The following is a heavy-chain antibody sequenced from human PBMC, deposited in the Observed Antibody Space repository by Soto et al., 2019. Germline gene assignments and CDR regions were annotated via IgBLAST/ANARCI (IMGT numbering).Heavy chain of an antibody. J-gene: IGHJ6*03. CDR1: GFTSSSYS. Sequence: GGSLRLSCAASGFTSSSYSMNWVRQAPGKGLEWVSSISSSSSYIYYADSAKGRFTISRDNAKNSLYLQMNSLRAEDTAVYYCARDVWEAVAGTRYYYYMDVWGKGTTVTVSS. CDR2: ISSSSSYI. D-gene: IGHD6-19*01. CDR3: ARDVWEAVAGTRYYYYMDV. V-gene: IGHV3-21*01.